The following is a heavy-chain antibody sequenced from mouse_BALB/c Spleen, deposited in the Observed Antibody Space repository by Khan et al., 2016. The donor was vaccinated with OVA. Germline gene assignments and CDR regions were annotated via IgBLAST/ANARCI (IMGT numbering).Heavy chain of an antibody. CDR3: ARGATTVEREYYFDY. D-gene: IGHD1-1*01. CDR1: GISITTGNYR. Sequence: EVQLQESGPGLVKPSQTVSLTCTVTGISITTGNYRWSWIRQFPGNKLEWIGYIYYSGTITYNPSLTSRTTITRDTSKNQFFLEMNAVTAEDTATYYCARGATTVEREYYFDYWGQGTTLTGSS. J-gene: IGHJ2*01. V-gene: IGHV3-5*02. CDR2: IYYSGTI.